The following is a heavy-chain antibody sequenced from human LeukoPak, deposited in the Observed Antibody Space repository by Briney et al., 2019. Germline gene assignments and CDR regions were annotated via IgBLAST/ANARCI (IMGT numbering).Heavy chain of an antibody. CDR1: GYTFTDYY. Sequence: GASVKLSCKASGYTFTDYYIHWVRQAPGQGLEWMGGFNPNNDGTNYAQTFQGRVTMTRDTSISTAYMELSRLRSDDTAVYYCARDSDPTYYFDSGPYHAYWGQGTLVTVSS. J-gene: IGHJ4*02. CDR2: FNPNNDGT. D-gene: IGHD3-10*01. V-gene: IGHV1-2*02. CDR3: ARDSDPTYYFDSGPYHAY.